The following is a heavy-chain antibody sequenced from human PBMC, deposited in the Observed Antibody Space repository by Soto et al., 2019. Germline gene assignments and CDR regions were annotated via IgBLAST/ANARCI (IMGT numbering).Heavy chain of an antibody. CDR3: VKGSVWTWFDP. CDR1: GFLISANA. CDR2: ISGSAGVA. J-gene: IGHJ5*02. Sequence: GGSLRLSCAASGFLISANAMSWVRQAPGGGLELVSTISGSAGVAFYADSVRGRFIISRDISKNTIFLQLSTLRADDRARYYFVKGSVWTWFDPWGQGTLVTVSS. V-gene: IGHV3-23*01. D-gene: IGHD2-21*01.